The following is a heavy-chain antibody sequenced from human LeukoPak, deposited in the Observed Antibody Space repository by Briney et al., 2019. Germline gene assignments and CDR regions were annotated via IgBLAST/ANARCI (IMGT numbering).Heavy chain of an antibody. CDR1: GGSISSYY. CDR3: ARGIVVPAARFDP. D-gene: IGHD2-2*01. J-gene: IGHJ5*02. V-gene: IGHV4-59*01. Sequence: SETLSLTCTVSGGSISSYYWSWVRQPPGKGLEGIGYIYYSGSTNYNPSLKSRATISVDTSKNQFSLKLSSVTAADTAVYYCARGIVVPAARFDPWGQGTLVTVSS. CDR2: IYYSGST.